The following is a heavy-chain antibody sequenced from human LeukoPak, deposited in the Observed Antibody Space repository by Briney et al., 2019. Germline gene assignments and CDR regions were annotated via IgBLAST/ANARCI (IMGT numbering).Heavy chain of an antibody. V-gene: IGHV1-2*02. Sequence: GASVKVSCKASGYTFTGYYMHWVRQAPGQGLEWMGWINPNSGGTNYAQKFQGRVTMTRETSISTAYMELSRLRSDDTAVYYCARTTPLWFGEGNWFDPWGQGTLVTVSS. CDR2: INPNSGGT. J-gene: IGHJ5*02. CDR3: ARTTPLWFGEGNWFDP. D-gene: IGHD3-10*01. CDR1: GYTFTGYY.